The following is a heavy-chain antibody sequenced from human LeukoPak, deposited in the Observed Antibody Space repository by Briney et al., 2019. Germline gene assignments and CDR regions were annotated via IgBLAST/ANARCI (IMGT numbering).Heavy chain of an antibody. D-gene: IGHD3-10*01. CDR1: GFTFSSYG. Sequence: GRSLRLSCAASGFTFSSYGMHWVRQAPGKGLEWVAVISYGGSNKYYADSVKGRFTISRDNSKNTLYLQMNSLRAEDTAVYYCARVTMVRDGMDVWGQGTTVTVSS. V-gene: IGHV3-30*03. CDR2: ISYGGSNK. J-gene: IGHJ6*02. CDR3: ARVTMVRDGMDV.